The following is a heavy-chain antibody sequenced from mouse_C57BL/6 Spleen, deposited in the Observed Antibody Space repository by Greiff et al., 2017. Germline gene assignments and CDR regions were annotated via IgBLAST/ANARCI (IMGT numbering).Heavy chain of an antibody. Sequence: VQLQQPGAELVKPGASVKMSCKASGYTFTSYWITWVKQRPGQGLEWIGDIYPGSGSPNYNAKFKSKATLTVDTSSSTAYMQLSSLTSEDSAVYYCARDDYDPWYFDVWGTGTTVTVSS. V-gene: IGHV1-55*01. CDR2: IYPGSGSP. CDR3: ARDDYDPWYFDV. D-gene: IGHD2-4*01. J-gene: IGHJ1*03. CDR1: GYTFTSYW.